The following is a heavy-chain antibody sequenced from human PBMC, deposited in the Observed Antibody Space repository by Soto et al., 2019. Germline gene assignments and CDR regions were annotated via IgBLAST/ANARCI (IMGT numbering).Heavy chain of an antibody. CDR2: VSGGGDGT. Sequence: EVQLLESGGGLVQPGGSLRLSWAASGVTFSNYAMSWVRPAPGKGVEGVSTVSGGGDGTYYAHSVNGRFTISRDNPRNAVYLQMNTLRAEDTAVYYCAKKGLSSLATYCNYGDCHYAFELSGQGTIVTVSS. D-gene: IGHD2-21*02. V-gene: IGHV3-23*01. CDR3: AKKGLSSLATYCNYGDCHYAFEL. J-gene: IGHJ3*01. CDR1: GVTFSNYA.